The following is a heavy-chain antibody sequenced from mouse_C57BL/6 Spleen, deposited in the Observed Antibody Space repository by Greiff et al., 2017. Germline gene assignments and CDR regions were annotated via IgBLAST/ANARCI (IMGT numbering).Heavy chain of an antibody. CDR3: ASSYGYYAAWAY. CDR2: IYPGDGDT. CDR1: GYAFSSYW. Sequence: QVQLQQSGAELVKPGASVKISCKASGYAFSSYWMNWVKQRPGKGLEWIGQIYPGDGDTNYNGKFKGKATLTADKSSSTAYMQLSSLTSSDSAVYFCASSYGYYAAWAYWGQGTLVTVSA. D-gene: IGHD2-3*01. J-gene: IGHJ3*01. V-gene: IGHV1-80*01.